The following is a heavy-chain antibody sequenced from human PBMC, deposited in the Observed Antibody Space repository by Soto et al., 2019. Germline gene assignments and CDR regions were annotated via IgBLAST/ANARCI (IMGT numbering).Heavy chain of an antibody. CDR3: ARETAASGLPFDP. Sequence: QVQLQESGPGLVKPSETLSLTCSVSGGSISGYYWIWIRQLPGKGLEWIGHIYYNGNTNYNPSLRVRIXXSXDXXKNQFSLNLNSVTAADTAVYYCARETAASGLPFDPWGQGTLVTVSS. D-gene: IGHD6-13*01. J-gene: IGHJ5*02. V-gene: IGHV4-59*01. CDR2: IYYNGNT. CDR1: GGSISGYY.